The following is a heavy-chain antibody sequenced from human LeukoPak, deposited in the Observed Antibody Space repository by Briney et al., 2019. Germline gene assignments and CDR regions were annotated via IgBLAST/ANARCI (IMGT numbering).Heavy chain of an antibody. CDR1: GYTFTGYY. Sequence: ASVKVSCKASGYTFTGYYMHWVRQAPGQGPEWMGWINPNSGGTNYAQKFQGRVTMTRDTSISTAYMELSRLRSDDTAVYYCARDQRYPAEYGMDVWGQGTTVTVSS. D-gene: IGHD1-14*01. CDR3: ARDQRYPAEYGMDV. CDR2: INPNSGGT. J-gene: IGHJ6*02. V-gene: IGHV1-2*02.